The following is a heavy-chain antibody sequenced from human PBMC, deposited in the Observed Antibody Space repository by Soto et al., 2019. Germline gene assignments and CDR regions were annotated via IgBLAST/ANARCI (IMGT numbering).Heavy chain of an antibody. D-gene: IGHD3-22*01. V-gene: IGHV1-24*01. CDR3: ATVGFDSSGYYYEAYFDY. J-gene: IGHJ4*02. CDR1: GYTLTELS. CDR2: FDPEDGET. Sequence: ASVKVSCKVSGYTLTELSMHWVRQAPGKGLEWMGGFDPEDGETIYAQKFQGRVTMTEDTSTDTAYMELSSLRSEDTAVYYCATVGFDSSGYYYEAYFDYWGQGTLVTVSS.